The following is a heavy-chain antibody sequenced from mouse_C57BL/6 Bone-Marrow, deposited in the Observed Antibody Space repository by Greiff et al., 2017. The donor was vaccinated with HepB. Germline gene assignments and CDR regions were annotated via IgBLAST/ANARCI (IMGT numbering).Heavy chain of an antibody. V-gene: IGHV1-69*01. CDR2: IDPSDSYT. D-gene: IGHD1-1*01. J-gene: IGHJ2*01. CDR1: GYTFTSYW. CDR3: ARDYYGSSY. Sequence: VQLQQPGAELVMPGASVKLSCKASGYTFTSYWMHWVKQRPGQGLEWIGEIDPSDSYTNYNQKFKGKSTLTVDKSSSTAYMQLSSLTSEDSAVYYWARDYYGSSYWGQGTTLTVSS.